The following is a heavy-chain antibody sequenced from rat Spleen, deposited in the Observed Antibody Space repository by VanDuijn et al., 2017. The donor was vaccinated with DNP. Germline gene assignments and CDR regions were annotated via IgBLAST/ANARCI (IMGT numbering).Heavy chain of an antibody. CDR1: GYSITSNY. D-gene: IGHD1-7*01. J-gene: IGHJ2*01. CDR2: ISYSGST. CDR3: ARWTRYFDY. Sequence: EVQLQESGPGLVKSAQSLFLTCSVTGYSITSNYWAWIRKFPGHKMEWMGYISYSGSTSYHPSLKRRISITRDTSKNHFFLHLNSVTTEDTATYYCARWTRYFDYWGQGVMVTVSS. V-gene: IGHV3-1*01.